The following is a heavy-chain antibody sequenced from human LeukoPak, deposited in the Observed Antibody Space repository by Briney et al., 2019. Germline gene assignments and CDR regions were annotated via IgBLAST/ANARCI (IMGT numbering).Heavy chain of an antibody. J-gene: IGHJ4*02. CDR2: ISSSSSSI. Sequence: QSGGSLRLSCAASGFTFSSYEMNWVRQAPGKGLEWVSYISSSSSSIYYADSVKGRFTISRDNAKNSLYLQMNSLRAEDTAVYYCAREGYYFDSSGYLRVQSLDYWGQGTLVTVSS. CDR1: GFTFSSYE. CDR3: AREGYYFDSSGYLRVQSLDY. V-gene: IGHV3-48*01. D-gene: IGHD3-22*01.